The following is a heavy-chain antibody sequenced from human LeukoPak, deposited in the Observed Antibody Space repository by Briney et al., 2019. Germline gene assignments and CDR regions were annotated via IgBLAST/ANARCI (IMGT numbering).Heavy chain of an antibody. CDR3: ARGGFGIIADY. J-gene: IGHJ4*02. V-gene: IGHV3-23*01. CDR1: GFTFSNYG. CDR2: ISGSGGSS. D-gene: IGHD3-10*01. Sequence: GGSLRLSCAASGFTFSNYGMRWVRQAPGKGLEWVSDISGSGGSSHYADSAKGRFAISRDNSKNTLYLQVTSLGAEDTAVYYCARGGFGIIADYWGQGTLVTVSS.